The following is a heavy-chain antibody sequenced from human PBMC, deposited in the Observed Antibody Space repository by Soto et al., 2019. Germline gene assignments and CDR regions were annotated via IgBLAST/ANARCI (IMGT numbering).Heavy chain of an antibody. D-gene: IGHD6-25*01. CDR2: INPNSGGT. V-gene: IGHV1-2*04. J-gene: IGHJ4*02. CDR3: ARGLVLDGSVDY. CDR1: GYTFTGYY. Sequence: QVQLVQSGAEVKKPGASVKVSCKAYGYTFTGYYMYWVRQAPGQGLEWMGWINPNSGGTNYAQKFQGWVTMTRDTAVSTAYMELSRLRSDDTAVYYCARGLVLDGSVDYWGQGTPVTVSS.